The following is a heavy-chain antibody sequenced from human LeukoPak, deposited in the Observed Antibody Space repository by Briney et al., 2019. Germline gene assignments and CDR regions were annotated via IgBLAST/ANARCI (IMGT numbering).Heavy chain of an antibody. J-gene: IGHJ5*02. D-gene: IGHD3-3*02. CDR3: ASGGSSMGSFDP. CDR2: IKQDGSEK. Sequence: GGSLRLSCAASGFTFSSYWMTWVRQAPGKGLEWVANIKQDGSEKYYVDSVKGRFTISRDSAKNSLYLQMNSLRAEDTAVYYCASGGSSMGSFDPWGQGTLVTVSS. V-gene: IGHV3-7*01. CDR1: GFTFSSYW.